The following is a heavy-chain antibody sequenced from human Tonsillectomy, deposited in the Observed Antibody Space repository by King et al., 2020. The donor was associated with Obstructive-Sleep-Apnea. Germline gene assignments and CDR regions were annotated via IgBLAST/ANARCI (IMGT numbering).Heavy chain of an antibody. D-gene: IGHD1-26*01. Sequence: QLQESGPGLVKPSETLSLICTVSGGSTSSYYWNWIRQPPGKGLEWIGYIYYSGSPNYNPSLKSRVTISLDTSRNQFSLNLSSVTAADTAVYYCARLGGNYEIDYWGQGTLVTVSS. CDR2: IYYSGSP. CDR1: GGSTSSYY. J-gene: IGHJ4*02. CDR3: ARLGGNYEIDY. V-gene: IGHV4-59*08.